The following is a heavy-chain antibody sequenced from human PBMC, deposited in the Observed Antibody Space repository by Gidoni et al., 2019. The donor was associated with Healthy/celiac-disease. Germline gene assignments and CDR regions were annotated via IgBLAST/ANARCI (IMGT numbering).Heavy chain of an antibody. CDR2: ISSSSSTI. Sequence: EVQLVESGGGLVQPGGSLRLSCAASGFTFSSDSMNWVRQAPGKGLEWVSYISSSSSTIYYADSVKGRFTISRDNAKNSLYLQMNSLRDEDTAVYYCAREPRPYCSGGSCYDDAFDIWGQGTMVTVSS. J-gene: IGHJ3*02. CDR1: GFTFSSDS. CDR3: AREPRPYCSGGSCYDDAFDI. V-gene: IGHV3-48*02. D-gene: IGHD2-15*01.